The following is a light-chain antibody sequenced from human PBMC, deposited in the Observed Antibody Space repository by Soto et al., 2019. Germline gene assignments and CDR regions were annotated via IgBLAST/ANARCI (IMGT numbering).Light chain of an antibody. J-gene: IGLJ3*02. Sequence: QSVLTQSPSVSGAPGQRVTISCTGTSSNIGAGYDVNWYQHLPGAAPKLLIYTNGNRPSGVPDRFSGSKSSTSASLAITGLQAEDEADYYCQSYDSGLSGSVFGGGTKLTVL. CDR2: TNG. V-gene: IGLV1-40*01. CDR3: QSYDSGLSGSV. CDR1: SSNIGAGYD.